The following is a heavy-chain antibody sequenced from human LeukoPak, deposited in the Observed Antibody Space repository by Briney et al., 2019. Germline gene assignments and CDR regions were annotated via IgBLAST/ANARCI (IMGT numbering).Heavy chain of an antibody. CDR3: ARHAVAGAPSSLWVCH. D-gene: IGHD6-19*01. J-gene: IGHJ4*02. Sequence: PSETLSLTCTVSGYSISSGYYWGWIRQPPGKGLEWIGSIYYSGSTYYNPSLKSRVTISVDTSKNQFSLKLSSVTAADTAVYYCARHAVAGAPSSLWVCHWGQGTLVTVSS. CDR2: IYYSGST. CDR1: GYSISSGYY. V-gene: IGHV4-38-2*02.